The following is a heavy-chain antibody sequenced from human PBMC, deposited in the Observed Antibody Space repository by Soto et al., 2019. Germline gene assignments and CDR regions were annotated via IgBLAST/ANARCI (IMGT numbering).Heavy chain of an antibody. CDR1: GFTFSNYA. CDR2: ISYDGSNK. CDR3: ARVIGCYYYYGMDV. J-gene: IGHJ6*02. Sequence: QGQLVESGGGVVQPGRSLRLSCAASGFTFSNYAIHWVRQAPGKGLEWVAVISYDGSNKFYADSVRGRFTISRDNSKNTVNLQMNSLRAEDTAVYYCARVIGCYYYYGMDVWGQGTTVTVSS. D-gene: IGHD6-19*01. V-gene: IGHV3-30-3*01.